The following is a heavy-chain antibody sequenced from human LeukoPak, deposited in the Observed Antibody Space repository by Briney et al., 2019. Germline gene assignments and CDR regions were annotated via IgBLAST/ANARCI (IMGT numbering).Heavy chain of an antibody. CDR3: ARRPLATYYDILTGSRNQNAFDI. J-gene: IGHJ3*02. D-gene: IGHD3-9*01. Sequence: SVKVSCKASGYTFTSYGISWVRQAPGQGLEWMGGIIPIFGTANYAQKFQGRVTITADESTSTAYMELSSLRSEDTAVYYCARRPLATYYDILTGSRNQNAFDIWGQGTMVTVSS. CDR2: IIPIFGTA. V-gene: IGHV1-69*13. CDR1: GYTFTSYG.